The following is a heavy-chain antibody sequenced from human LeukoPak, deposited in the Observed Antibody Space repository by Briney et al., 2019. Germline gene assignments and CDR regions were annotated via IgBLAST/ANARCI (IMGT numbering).Heavy chain of an antibody. J-gene: IGHJ6*02. CDR3: ARCIVVVPPWHYYYGMDV. Sequence: ASVKVSCKASGYTFTGYYMHWVRQAPGQGLEWMGWINPNSGGTNYAQKFQGRVTMTRDTSISTAYMELSRLRSDDTAVYYCARCIVVVPPWHYYYGMDVWGQGTTVTVSS. CDR1: GYTFTGYY. D-gene: IGHD2-2*01. CDR2: INPNSGGT. V-gene: IGHV1-2*02.